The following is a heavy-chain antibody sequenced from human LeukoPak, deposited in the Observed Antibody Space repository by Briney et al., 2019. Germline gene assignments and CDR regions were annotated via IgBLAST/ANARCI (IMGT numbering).Heavy chain of an antibody. V-gene: IGHV3-74*01. CDR1: GFTFSSYA. D-gene: IGHD4-23*01. CDR3: ARDKYGGNSNAFDI. Sequence: PGGSLRLSCAASGFTFSSYAMSWVRQVPGKGLVWVSRIATDGSGTTYADYVKGRFTISRDNAENTLYLQMNSLRAEDTAVYYCARDKYGGNSNAFDIWGQGTLVAVSS. J-gene: IGHJ3*02. CDR2: IATDGSGT.